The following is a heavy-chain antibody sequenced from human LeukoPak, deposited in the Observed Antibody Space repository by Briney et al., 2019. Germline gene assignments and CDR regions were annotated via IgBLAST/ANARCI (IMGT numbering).Heavy chain of an antibody. J-gene: IGHJ5*02. V-gene: IGHV3-23*01. Sequence: GGSLRLSCAASGFTFSSSAMSWVRQAPGKGLEWVSAISGSGGSTYYADSVKGRFTISRDNSKNTLYLQMNSLRAEDTAVYYCAKSPTTGYSSSANWFDPWGQGTLVTVSS. CDR1: GFTFSSSA. CDR3: AKSPTTGYSSSANWFDP. D-gene: IGHD6-13*01. CDR2: ISGSGGST.